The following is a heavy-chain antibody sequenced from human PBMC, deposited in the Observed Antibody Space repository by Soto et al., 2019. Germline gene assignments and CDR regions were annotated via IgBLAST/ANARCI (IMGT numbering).Heavy chain of an antibody. Sequence: SLTCTVSGGSISSYYWSWIRQPPGKGLEWIGNIYYSGSTNYNPSLKSRVTISVDTSKKQFSLRLRSVTAADTAVYYCAREYFDWSNNYYYGLDVWGQGTTVTVSS. CDR1: GGSISSYY. J-gene: IGHJ6*02. CDR2: IYYSGST. CDR3: AREYFDWSNNYYYGLDV. D-gene: IGHD3-9*01. V-gene: IGHV4-59*01.